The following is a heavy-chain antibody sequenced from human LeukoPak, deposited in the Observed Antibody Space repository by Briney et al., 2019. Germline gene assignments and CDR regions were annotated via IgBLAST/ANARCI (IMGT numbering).Heavy chain of an antibody. V-gene: IGHV3-53*01. CDR2: IYTDNT. D-gene: IGHD5-18*01. J-gene: IGHJ4*02. CDR3: ASTWGRGYSYGVFDY. CDR1: GFIVSSNS. Sequence: GGSLRLSCTVSGFIVSSNSMSWVRQAPGKGLEWVSFIYTDNTHYADSVKGRFTISRDNAKNSLYLQMNSLRAEDTAVYYCASTWGRGYSYGVFDYWGQGTLVTVSS.